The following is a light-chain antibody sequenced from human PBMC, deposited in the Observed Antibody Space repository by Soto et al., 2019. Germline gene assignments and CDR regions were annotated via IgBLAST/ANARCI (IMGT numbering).Light chain of an antibody. V-gene: IGKV4-1*01. CDR1: QSVFSTSSSKNY. Sequence: DIVMTQSPDSLAVSLGERATINCKSSQSVFSTSSSKNYLAWYQQKPGQPPMLLLYWASTRESGVPDRCSGSGSGRDFTLTFSSLEAEDAAVYYCQQFYTTPHTFGQGTKVEIK. CDR3: QQFYTTPHT. CDR2: WAS. J-gene: IGKJ1*01.